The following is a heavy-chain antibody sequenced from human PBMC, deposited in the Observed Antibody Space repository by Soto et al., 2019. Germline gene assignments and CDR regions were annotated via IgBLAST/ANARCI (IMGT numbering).Heavy chain of an antibody. CDR2: ISAYNGNT. Sequence: QVPLVQSGAEVKTPGASVKVSCQTSGYTPTNYDIGWVRQAPGQGLEWMGWISAYNGNTNYAQKLQGRLTMTTDTPTRTAYMELRSLRSDDTAVYYCARALYRSGTYYAFDNWGQGTLVTVSS. CDR1: GYTPTNYD. V-gene: IGHV1-18*01. J-gene: IGHJ4*02. CDR3: ARALYRSGTYYAFDN. D-gene: IGHD1-26*01.